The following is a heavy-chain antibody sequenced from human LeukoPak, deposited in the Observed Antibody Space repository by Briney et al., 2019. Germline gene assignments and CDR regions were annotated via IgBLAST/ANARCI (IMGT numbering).Heavy chain of an antibody. CDR3: AKDKSSSRYGDYFDH. J-gene: IGHJ4*02. CDR1: GFTFSSYA. V-gene: IGHV3-23*01. D-gene: IGHD6-13*01. CDR2: ISGSGGST. Sequence: GGSLRLSCAASGFTFSSYAMSWVRQAPGKGLEWVSAISGSGGSTYYADSVKGQFTISRDNSKNTLYLQMNSLRAEDTAVYYCAKDKSSSRYGDYFDHWGQGTLVTVSS.